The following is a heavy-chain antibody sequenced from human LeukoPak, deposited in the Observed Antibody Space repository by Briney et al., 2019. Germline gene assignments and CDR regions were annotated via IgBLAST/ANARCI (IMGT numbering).Heavy chain of an antibody. CDR3: AKDPSIVGALYYFDY. D-gene: IGHD1-26*01. J-gene: IGHJ4*02. CDR1: GFTFSSYG. V-gene: IGHV3-23*01. Sequence: GGSPRLSCAASGFTFSSYGMSWVRQAPGKGLEWVSAISGSGGSTYYADSVKGRFTISRDNSKNTLYLQMNSLRAEDTAVYYCAKDPSIVGALYYFDYWGQGTLVTVSS. CDR2: ISGSGGST.